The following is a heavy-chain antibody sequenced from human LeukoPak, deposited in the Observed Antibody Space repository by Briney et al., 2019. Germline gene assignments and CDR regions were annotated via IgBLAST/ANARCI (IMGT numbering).Heavy chain of an antibody. CDR3: ARVRSGSYFNWFDP. CDR2: IYTSGST. V-gene: IGHV4-4*07. Sequence: SETLSLTCTVSGGSLSSYYWSWIRQPAGKGLEWIGRIYTSGSTNYNPSLKSRVTMSVDTSKNQFSLKLSSVTAADTAVYYCARVRSGSYFNWFDPWGQGTLVTVSS. D-gene: IGHD3-10*01. J-gene: IGHJ5*02. CDR1: GGSLSSYY.